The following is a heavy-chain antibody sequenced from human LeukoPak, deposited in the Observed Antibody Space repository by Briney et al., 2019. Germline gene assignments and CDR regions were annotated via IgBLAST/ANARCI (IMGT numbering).Heavy chain of an antibody. CDR2: ISSSGSTT. D-gene: IGHD3-10*01. CDR3: AKDRDITMVRGVTFD. V-gene: IGHV3-11*01. Sequence: SGGSLRLSCAASGFTFSDYYMSWIRQAPGKGLEWVSYISSSGSTTYYADSVKGRFTISRDNSKNTLYLQMSSLRAEDTAVYYCAKDRDITMVRGVTFDWGQGTLVTVSS. J-gene: IGHJ4*02. CDR1: GFTFSDYY.